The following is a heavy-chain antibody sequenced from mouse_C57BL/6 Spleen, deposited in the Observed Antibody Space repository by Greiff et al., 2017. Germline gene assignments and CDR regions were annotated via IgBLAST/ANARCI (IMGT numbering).Heavy chain of an antibody. Sequence: VMLVESGPGLVQPSQSLSITCTVSGFSLTSSGVHWVRQSPGTGLEWLGVIWRGGSKDYNTAFMSRLSSPKYNSTSQAFFKMNRLKADDTAIYYCAKNSNYAMDYWGQGTSVTVSS. CDR1: GFSLTSSG. D-gene: IGHD1-1*01. CDR2: IWRGGSK. J-gene: IGHJ4*01. V-gene: IGHV2-5*01. CDR3: AKNSNYAMDY.